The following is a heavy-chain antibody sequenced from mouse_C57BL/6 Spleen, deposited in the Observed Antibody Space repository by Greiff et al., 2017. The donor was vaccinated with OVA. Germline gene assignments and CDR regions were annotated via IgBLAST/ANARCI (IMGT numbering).Heavy chain of an antibody. D-gene: IGHD1-1*01. J-gene: IGHJ4*01. Sequence: EVQLQQSGAELVKPGASVKLSCTASGFNIKDYYMHWVKQRTEQGLEWIGRIDPEDGETKYAPKFQGKATITADTSSNTAYLQLSSLTSDDTAVYYCARSTVVATDLYAMDYWGQGTSVTVSS. CDR2: IDPEDGET. CDR1: GFNIKDYY. CDR3: ARSTVVATDLYAMDY. V-gene: IGHV14-2*01.